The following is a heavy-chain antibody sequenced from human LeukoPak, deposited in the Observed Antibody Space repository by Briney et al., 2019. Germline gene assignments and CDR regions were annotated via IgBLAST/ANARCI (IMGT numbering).Heavy chain of an antibody. D-gene: IGHD1-1*01. CDR1: GFTFSSYW. V-gene: IGHV3-74*01. Sequence: GVSLRLSCAASGFTFSSYWMHWVRQAPGKGLVWVSRINTDGSSTSCADSVKGRFTISRDNAKNTLYLQMNSLRAEDTAVYYCARDGVRDDAFDIWGQGTMVTVSS. CDR3: ARDGVRDDAFDI. J-gene: IGHJ3*02. CDR2: INTDGSST.